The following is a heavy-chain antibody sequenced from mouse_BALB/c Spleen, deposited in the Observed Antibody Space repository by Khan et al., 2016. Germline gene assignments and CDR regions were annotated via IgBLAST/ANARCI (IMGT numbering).Heavy chain of an antibody. V-gene: IGHV3-2*02. J-gene: IGHJ3*01. CDR2: ISYSGST. CDR1: GYSITSDYA. Sequence: VELVESGPGLVKPSQSLSLTCTVTGYSITSDYAWNWIRQFPGNKLEWMGYISYSGSTSYNPSLKSRISITRDTSKNQFFLQLNSVTTEDTATYYCATTVVAPRFAYWGQGTLVTVSA. CDR3: ATTVVAPRFAY. D-gene: IGHD1-1*01.